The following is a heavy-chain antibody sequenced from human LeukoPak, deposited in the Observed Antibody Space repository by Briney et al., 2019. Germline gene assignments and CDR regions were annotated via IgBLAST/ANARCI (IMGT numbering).Heavy chain of an antibody. CDR1: GFTFGTYS. V-gene: IGHV3-48*04. CDR2: ISSSSSTI. D-gene: IGHD3/OR15-3a*01. Sequence: GGSLRLSCAASGFTFGTYSMNWVRQAPGKGLEWISYISSSSSTIYYADSVKGRFTFSRDNAKNSLYLQMNSLRAEDTAVYYCARGRGLVTPAEYFQHWGQGTLVTVSS. J-gene: IGHJ1*01. CDR3: ARGRGLVTPAEYFQH.